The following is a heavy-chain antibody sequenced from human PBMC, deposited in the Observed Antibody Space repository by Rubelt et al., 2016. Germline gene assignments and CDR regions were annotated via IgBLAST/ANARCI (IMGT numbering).Heavy chain of an antibody. CDR1: GYTFTNYD. V-gene: IGHV1-8*01. Sequence: QVQLVQSGAELRNPGASVRVSCKASGYTFTNYDINWVRQATGQGLEWMGWMNANSGDTGYAQRFQGRGTMTRDPSLATAYLDLRLLAFEHTAVYYCARTIRKGDFDVYWGQGTLVTVSS. J-gene: IGHJ4*02. CDR3: ARTIRKGDFDVY. CDR2: MNANSGDT. D-gene: IGHD3-16*01.